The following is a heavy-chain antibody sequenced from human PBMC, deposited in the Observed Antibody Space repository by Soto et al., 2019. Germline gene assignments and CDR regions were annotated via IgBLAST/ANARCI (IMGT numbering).Heavy chain of an antibody. V-gene: IGHV3-30*03. CDR3: ARDIWSGDYKWFDS. Sequence: GGSLRLSCTSSSVTINVHGIQWVRQAPAKGLEWVAFITNDASVQYYAESVKGRFTISRDHSKNTVDLQMSSLRSEESAVYYCARDIWSGDYKWFDSWGPGTLVTVSS. D-gene: IGHD3-3*01. CDR2: ITNDASVQ. CDR1: SVTINVHG. J-gene: IGHJ5*01.